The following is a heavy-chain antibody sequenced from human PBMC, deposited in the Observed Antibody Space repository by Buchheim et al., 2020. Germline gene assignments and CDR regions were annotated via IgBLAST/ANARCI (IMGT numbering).Heavy chain of an antibody. Sequence: QVQLRESGPGLVKPSETLSLTCSVSGGSITVHYWSWIRQPPGKGLEWIGYISNFGTPSYNDSLKSRVSISRDTSKNQFSLQLSSVTAADTALYYCATNAGVVGPGNAFDIFGQGT. J-gene: IGHJ3*02. CDR1: GGSITVHY. CDR2: ISNFGTP. CDR3: ATNAGVVGPGNAFDI. D-gene: IGHD2-2*01. V-gene: IGHV4-4*09.